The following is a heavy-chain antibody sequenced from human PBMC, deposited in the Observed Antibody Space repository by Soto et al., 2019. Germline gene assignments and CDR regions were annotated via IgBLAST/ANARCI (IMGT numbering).Heavy chain of an antibody. CDR1: GGTFSSYA. CDR3: ARDGMDTAMVYYYYGMDV. Sequence: SVKVSCKASGGTFSSYAISWVRQAPGQGLEWMGGIIPIFGTANYAQKFQGRVTITADKSTSTAYMELSSLRSEDTAVYYCARDGMDTAMVYYYYGMDVWGQGTTVTVSS. V-gene: IGHV1-69*06. D-gene: IGHD5-18*01. J-gene: IGHJ6*02. CDR2: IIPIFGTA.